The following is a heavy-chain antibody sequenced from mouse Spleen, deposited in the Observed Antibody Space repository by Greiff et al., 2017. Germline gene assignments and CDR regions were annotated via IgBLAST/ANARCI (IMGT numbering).Heavy chain of an antibody. V-gene: IGHV5-9-1*01. D-gene: IGHD1-1*01. CDR3: ARRVYYYGSSYPYWYFDV. Sequence: EVMLVESGGGLVKPGGSLKLSCAASGFTFSSYAMSWVRQTPEKRLEWVATISSGGSYTYYPDSVKGRFTISRDNAKNTLYLQMSSLRSEDTAMYYCARRVYYYGSSYPYWYFDVWGAGTTVTVSS. CDR2: ISSGGSYT. J-gene: IGHJ1*01. CDR1: GFTFSSYA.